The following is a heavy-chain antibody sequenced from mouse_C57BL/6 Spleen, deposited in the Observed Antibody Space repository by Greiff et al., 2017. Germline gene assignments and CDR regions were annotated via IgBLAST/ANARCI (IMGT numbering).Heavy chain of an antibody. CDR2: IYPGSGST. V-gene: IGHV1-55*01. Sequence: VQLQQPGAELVKPGASVKMSCKASGYTFTSYWITWVKQRPGQGLEWIGDIYPGSGSTNYNEKFKSTATLTVDTSSSTAYMQLSSLTSEDSAVYYCARSLYGNYEGNYAMDYWGQGTSVTVSS. D-gene: IGHD2-1*01. J-gene: IGHJ4*01. CDR3: ARSLYGNYEGNYAMDY. CDR1: GYTFTSYW.